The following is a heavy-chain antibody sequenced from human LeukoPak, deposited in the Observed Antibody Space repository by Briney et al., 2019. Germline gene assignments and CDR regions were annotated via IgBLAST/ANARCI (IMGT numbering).Heavy chain of an antibody. Sequence: SETLSLTCAVYGGSLSGYYWSWIRQPPGKGLEWIGEINHSGSTNYNPSLKSRVTISVDTSKNQFSLKLSSVTAADTAVYYCASVRRDCSSTSCSPVDYWGQGTLVTVSS. CDR1: GGSLSGYY. V-gene: IGHV4-34*01. J-gene: IGHJ4*02. CDR2: INHSGST. CDR3: ASVRRDCSSTSCSPVDY. D-gene: IGHD2-2*01.